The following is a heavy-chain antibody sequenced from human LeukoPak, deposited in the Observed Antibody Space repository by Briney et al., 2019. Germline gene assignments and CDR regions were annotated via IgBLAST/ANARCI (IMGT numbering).Heavy chain of an antibody. CDR2: ISYDGSNK. CDR3: ARDQLHSSSSFGVSFDY. V-gene: IGHV3-30*04. Sequence: GGSLRLSCAASGFTFSSYAMHWVRQAPGKGLEWVAVISYDGSNKYYADSVKGRFTISRDNSKNTLYLQMNSLRSEDTAVYYCARDQLHSSSSFGVSFDYWGQGTLVTVSS. D-gene: IGHD3-10*01. J-gene: IGHJ4*02. CDR1: GFTFSSYA.